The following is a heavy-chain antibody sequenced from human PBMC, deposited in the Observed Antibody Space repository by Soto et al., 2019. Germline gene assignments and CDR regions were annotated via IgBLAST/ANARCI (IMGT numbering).Heavy chain of an antibody. CDR3: AKDPLWYASDWYPPPGFDP. CDR1: GFTFSNYA. Sequence: EVHLLESGGGFVQPGVSLRLSCAASGFTFSNYAMSWVRQAPGKGLEWVSAITAYGDSTHYADSVKGRFTISRDSPKNTLYLQMDSLRAEDTAVYYCAKDPLWYASDWYPPPGFDPWVQGTLVTVSS. D-gene: IGHD6-19*01. J-gene: IGHJ5*02. CDR2: ITAYGDST. V-gene: IGHV3-23*01.